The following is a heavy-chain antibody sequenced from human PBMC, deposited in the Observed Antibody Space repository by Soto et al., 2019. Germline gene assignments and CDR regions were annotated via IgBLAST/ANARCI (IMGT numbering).Heavy chain of an antibody. CDR3: ARSPRDYDFWSGYSYNWFDP. V-gene: IGHV3-48*01. Sequence: QPGGSLRLSCAASGFTFSSYSMNWVRQAPGKGLEWVSYISSSSSTIYYADSVKGRFTISRDNAKNSLYLQMNSLRAEDTAVYYCARSPRDYDFWSGYSYNWFDPWGQGTLVTVSS. J-gene: IGHJ5*02. CDR1: GFTFSSYS. CDR2: ISSSSSTI. D-gene: IGHD3-3*01.